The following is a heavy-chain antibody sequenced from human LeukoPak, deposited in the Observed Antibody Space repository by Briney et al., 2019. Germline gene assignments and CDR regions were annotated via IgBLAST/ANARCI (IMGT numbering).Heavy chain of an antibody. Sequence: SVKVSCKASGYTFTSYDINWVRQATGQGLEWMGGIIPIFGTANYAQKFQGRVTITTDESTSTAYMELSSLRSEDTAVYYCASPPPYSSSSEGFDYWGQGTLVTVSS. D-gene: IGHD6-6*01. J-gene: IGHJ4*02. CDR3: ASPPPYSSSSEGFDY. CDR2: IIPIFGTA. CDR1: GYTFTSYD. V-gene: IGHV1-69*05.